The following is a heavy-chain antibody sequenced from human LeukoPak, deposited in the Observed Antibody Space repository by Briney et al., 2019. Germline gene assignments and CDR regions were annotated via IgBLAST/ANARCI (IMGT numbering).Heavy chain of an antibody. CDR3: ATYSSRNAREFQS. CDR2: IKTDGSEK. CDR1: GFTFSNSW. V-gene: IGHV3-7*01. D-gene: IGHD2-2*01. Sequence: GGSLRLSCEASGFTFSNSWMTWVRQTPGKGLEWLANIKTDGSEKYYADSVKGRFTISRDNGKNSLYLQMNSLRAEDTAMHYCATYSSRNAREFQSWGQGTLVTVSS. J-gene: IGHJ1*01.